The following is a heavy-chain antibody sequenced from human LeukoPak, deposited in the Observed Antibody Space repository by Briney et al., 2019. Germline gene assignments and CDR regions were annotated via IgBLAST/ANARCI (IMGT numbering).Heavy chain of an antibody. CDR1: GFTFSSSSSYG. V-gene: IGHV3-30*02. Sequence: GGSLRLSCAAPGFTFSSSSSYGMHWVRQTPGTVLERVAFIRHDESNKYYGDFVKGRFTISRDNSKNTLYLQMNSLRAEDTAVYYCVKQNTGYEIPGWFDPWGQGTLVTVSS. CDR2: IRHDESNK. J-gene: IGHJ5*02. CDR3: VKQNTGYEIPGWFDP. D-gene: IGHD5-12*01.